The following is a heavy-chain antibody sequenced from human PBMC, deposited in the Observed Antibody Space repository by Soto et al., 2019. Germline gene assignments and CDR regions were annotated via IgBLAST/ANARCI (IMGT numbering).Heavy chain of an antibody. Sequence: EAQLLESGGGLVQPGGSLRLSCAASGFAFSNFAMSWVRQAPGKGLEWVSAIGSGSRGTHYAESVEDRFTISRDDSKNTLYLQLNSLTAADPAVYYCAALRAAVPHTRYFDPWGQGTPVTVSP. D-gene: IGHD6-13*01. CDR2: IGSGSRGT. J-gene: IGHJ5*02. CDR1: GFAFSNFA. V-gene: IGHV3-23*01. CDR3: AALRAAVPHTRYFDP.